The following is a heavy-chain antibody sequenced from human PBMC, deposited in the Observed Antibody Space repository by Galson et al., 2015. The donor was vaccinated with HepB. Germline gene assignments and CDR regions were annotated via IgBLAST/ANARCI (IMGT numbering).Heavy chain of an antibody. CDR2: INPKSGGT. V-gene: IGHV1-2*02. CDR3: ARGGGSSFFWYFDV. CDR1: GYTFTGYF. D-gene: IGHD1-26*01. J-gene: IGHJ2*01. Sequence: SVKVSCKASGYTFTGYFMHWVRQAPGRGLEWMGWINPKSGGTNYAQKFQGRVTMTRDTSISTAYMELSRLRSDDTAVYYCARGGGSSFFWYFDVWGRGTLVTVSS.